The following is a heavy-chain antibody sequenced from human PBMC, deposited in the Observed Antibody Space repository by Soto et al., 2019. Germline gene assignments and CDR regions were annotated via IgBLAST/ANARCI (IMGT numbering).Heavy chain of an antibody. J-gene: IGHJ4*02. D-gene: IGHD1-1*01. Sequence: EVQLVESGGGLVQPGGSLRLSCAASGFTVSNNYMRWVRQAPGKGLEWVSLIYSGGATYYADSVKVRFTISRDNSKNTLYLQMNSLRAEDTAVYYCARDGTYNWVGGQGILVTVSS. V-gene: IGHV3-66*01. CDR3: ARDGTYNWV. CDR1: GFTVSNNY. CDR2: IYSGGAT.